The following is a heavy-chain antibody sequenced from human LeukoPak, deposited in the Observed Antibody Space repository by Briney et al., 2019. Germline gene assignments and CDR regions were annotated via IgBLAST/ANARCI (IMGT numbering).Heavy chain of an antibody. J-gene: IGHJ5*02. CDR3: ARHSSSWYEGWFDP. CDR2: IIPIFGTA. D-gene: IGHD6-13*01. CDR1: GGTFSSYA. Sequence: ASVKVSCTASGGTFSSYAISWVRQAPGQGLEWMGGIIPIFGTANYAQKFQGRVTITTDESTSTAYMELSSLRSEDTAVYYCARHSSSWYEGWFDPWGQGTLVTVSS. V-gene: IGHV1-69*05.